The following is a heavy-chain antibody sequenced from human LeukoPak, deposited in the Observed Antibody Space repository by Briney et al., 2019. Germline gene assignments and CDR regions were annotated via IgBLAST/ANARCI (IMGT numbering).Heavy chain of an antibody. CDR3: ARHGTISSESYFDY. V-gene: IGHV4-59*08. Sequence: SETLSLTCSVSGASVSSYYWSWIRQSPGKGLEWIGYIHNSGRTNYNTSLKSRVTGFVDTSKNRVSLRLSSVTAADTAVYYCARHGTISSESYFDYWGQGALVTVSS. CDR2: IHNSGRT. D-gene: IGHD1-14*01. J-gene: IGHJ4*02. CDR1: GASVSSYY.